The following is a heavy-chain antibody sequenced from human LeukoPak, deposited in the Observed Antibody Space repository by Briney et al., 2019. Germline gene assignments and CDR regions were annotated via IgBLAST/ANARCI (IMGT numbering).Heavy chain of an antibody. V-gene: IGHV1-2*02. CDR2: INPNSGGT. CDR3: ARDPQIYGSGSYYVGWFDP. Sequence: ASVTVSCKASGYTFTSYYMHWVRQAPGQGLEWMGWINPNSGGTNYAQKFQGRVTMTRDTSISTAYMELSRLRSDDTAVYYCARDPQIYGSGSYYVGWFDPWGQGTLVTVSS. D-gene: IGHD3-10*01. CDR1: GYTFTSYY. J-gene: IGHJ5*02.